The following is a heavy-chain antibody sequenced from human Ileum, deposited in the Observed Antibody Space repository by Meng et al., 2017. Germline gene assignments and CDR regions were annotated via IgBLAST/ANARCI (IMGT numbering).Heavy chain of an antibody. J-gene: IGHJ4*02. Sequence: QGQLQESGPGLVKPSGTLSLPCAVSGGSITTNSYWSWVRQSPEKGLEWIGQIDHSGSPYYNPSLKSRVTMSVDKSKSQVSLQLTSVTAADTAVYYCARHGGYYQDYWGQGTLVTVSS. CDR3: ARHGGYYQDY. CDR1: GGSITTNSY. D-gene: IGHD4-23*01. V-gene: IGHV4-4*02. CDR2: IDHSGSP.